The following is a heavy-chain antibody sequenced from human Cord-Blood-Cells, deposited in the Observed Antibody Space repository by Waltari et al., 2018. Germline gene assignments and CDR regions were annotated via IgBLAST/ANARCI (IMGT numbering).Heavy chain of an antibody. CDR2: IYSGGST. Sequence: EVQLVESGGGLIQPGGSLRLSCAASGLTVSSNYMSWVRQAPGKGLEWVSVIYSGGSTYYADSVKGRFTISRDNSKNTLYLQMNSLRAEDTAVYYCARVLYSSSWYTDYWGQGTLVTVSS. D-gene: IGHD6-13*01. V-gene: IGHV3-53*01. J-gene: IGHJ4*02. CDR3: ARVLYSSSWYTDY. CDR1: GLTVSSNY.